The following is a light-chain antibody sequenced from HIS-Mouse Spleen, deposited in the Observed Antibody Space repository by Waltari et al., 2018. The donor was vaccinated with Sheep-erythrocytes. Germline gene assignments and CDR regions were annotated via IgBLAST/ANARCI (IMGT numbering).Light chain of an antibody. J-gene: IGLJ2*01. V-gene: IGLV2-23*03. CDR1: SSDVGSYNL. CDR3: CSYAGSSTFHVV. CDR2: EGS. Sequence: QSALTQPASVSGSPGQSITIPCTGTSSDVGSYNLVSWYQQHPGKAPNLMIYEGSKRPSGVSNRCSGSKSGNTASLTISGLQAEDEADYYCCSYAGSSTFHVVFGGGTKLTVL.